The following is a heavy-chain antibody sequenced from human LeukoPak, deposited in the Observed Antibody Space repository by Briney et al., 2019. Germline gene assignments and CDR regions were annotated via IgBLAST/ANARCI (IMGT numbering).Heavy chain of an antibody. D-gene: IGHD2-21*02. J-gene: IGHJ4*02. CDR3: ATNRADYYFDL. Sequence: SETLSLTCTVSGGSLSSYYWSWIRQPPGKGLEWIGYIYYSGSTNYNPYLQSRVTISIDLSKNQFSLKLSSVTAADTAVYFCATNRADYYFDLWGQRTLVTVSS. V-gene: IGHV4-59*08. CDR1: GGSLSSYY. CDR2: IYYSGST.